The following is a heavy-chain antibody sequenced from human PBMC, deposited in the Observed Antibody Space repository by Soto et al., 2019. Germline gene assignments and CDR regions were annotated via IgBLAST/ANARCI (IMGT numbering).Heavy chain of an antibody. J-gene: IGHJ5*02. CDR1: GGSVTSNY. CDR2: MYISGTT. Sequence: SETLSLTCTVSGGSVTSNYWTWIRQPAGKGLEWIGRMYISGTTDYNPSLRGRATMSVDTSKNQFSLTLTSVTAADTAVYYCARERAAPSWIDPWDRGTLVTVSS. CDR3: ARERAAPSWIDP. D-gene: IGHD6-6*01. V-gene: IGHV4-4*07.